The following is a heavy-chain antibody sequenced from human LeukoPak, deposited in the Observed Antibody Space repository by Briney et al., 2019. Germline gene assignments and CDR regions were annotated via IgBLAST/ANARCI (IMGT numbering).Heavy chain of an antibody. CDR1: GFTFSDYY. J-gene: IGHJ4*02. CDR2: ISSSSSYT. V-gene: IGHV3-11*05. CDR3: ARDSYWNDDAHFDY. D-gene: IGHD1-1*01. Sequence: PGGSLRLSCAASGFTFSDYYMSWIRQAPGKGLEWVSYISSSSSYTNYADSVKGRFTISRDNAKNSLYLQMNSLRAEDTALYYCARDSYWNDDAHFDYWGQGTLVTVSS.